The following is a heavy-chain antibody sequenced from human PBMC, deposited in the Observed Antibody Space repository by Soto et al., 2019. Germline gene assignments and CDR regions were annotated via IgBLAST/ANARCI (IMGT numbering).Heavy chain of an antibody. V-gene: IGHV1-3*01. D-gene: IGHD2-2*01. J-gene: IGHJ6*02. Sequence: GASVKVSCKASGYTFTSYAMHWVRQAPGQRLEWMGWINAGNGNTKYSQKFQGRVTITRDTSASTAYMELSSLRSEDTAVYYCARVYCSSTSCLNYYGMDVWGQGTTVTVSS. CDR3: ARVYCSSTSCLNYYGMDV. CDR1: GYTFTSYA. CDR2: INAGNGNT.